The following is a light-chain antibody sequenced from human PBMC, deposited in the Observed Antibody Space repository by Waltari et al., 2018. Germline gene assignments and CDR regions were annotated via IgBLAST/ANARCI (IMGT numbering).Light chain of an antibody. CDR3: LVYMGSGSWV. V-gene: IGLV8-61*01. CDR2: SAK. J-gene: IGLJ3*02. Sequence: WDRQTPARPQGPLVYSAKIRSSGVPDRFAGSVLGSKALLIITGAQAEDESTYYCLVYMGSGSWVFGGGTKLTVL.